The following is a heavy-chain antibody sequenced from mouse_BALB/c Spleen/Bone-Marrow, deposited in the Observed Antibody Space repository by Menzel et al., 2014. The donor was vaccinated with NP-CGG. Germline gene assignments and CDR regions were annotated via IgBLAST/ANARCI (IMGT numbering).Heavy chain of an antibody. V-gene: IGHV1S81*02. CDR3: ALYYYGSLDY. CDR1: GYTFTSYW. CDR2: INPSNGRT. Sequence: VHLVESGAELVKPGASVKLSCKASGYTFTSYWMHWVKQRPGRGLEWIGEINPSNGRTNYNEKFKSKATLTVDKSSSTAYMQLSSLTSEDSAVYYCALYYYGSLDYWGQGTTLTVSS. D-gene: IGHD1-1*01. J-gene: IGHJ2*01.